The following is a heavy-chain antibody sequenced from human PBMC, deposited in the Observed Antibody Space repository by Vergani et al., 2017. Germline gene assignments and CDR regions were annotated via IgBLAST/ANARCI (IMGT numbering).Heavy chain of an antibody. CDR1: GFSVSYGYY. V-gene: IGHV4-38-2*02. CDR2: MWHSGTT. Sequence: QVQLQESGPGLVKPSETLSLTCTVSGFSVSYGYYWGWIRQPPGKGLEWIGSMWHSGTTYYNPSLRSRVTISMDTSKNQFFLNLSSVTAADTAVYYCAGSVVTTSAYCDYGGRGTLVPVSS. J-gene: IGHJ4*02. CDR3: AGSVVTTSAYCDY. D-gene: IGHD2-21*02.